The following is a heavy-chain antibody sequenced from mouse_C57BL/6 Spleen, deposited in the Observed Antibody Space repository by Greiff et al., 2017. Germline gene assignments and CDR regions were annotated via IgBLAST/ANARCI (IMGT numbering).Heavy chain of an antibody. CDR2: ISDGGSYT. D-gene: IGHD1-1*01. CDR3: ARDTGLLITTVVALKHCDV. J-gene: IGHJ1*03. Sequence: EVKLMESGGGLVKPGGSLKLSCAASGFTFSSYAMSWVRQTPEKRLEWVATISDGGSYTYYPDNVKGRFTISRDNAKNNLYLQMSHLKSEDTAMYYCARDTGLLITTVVALKHCDVWGTGTTVTVAS. V-gene: IGHV5-4*01. CDR1: GFTFSSYA.